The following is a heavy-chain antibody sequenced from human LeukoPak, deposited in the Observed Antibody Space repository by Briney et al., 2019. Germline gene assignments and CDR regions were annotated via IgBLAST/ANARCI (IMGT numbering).Heavy chain of an antibody. CDR3: AKEKVGATNYFDY. CDR1: GFTFSNYS. CDR2: ISSSNSYI. D-gene: IGHD1-26*01. J-gene: IGHJ4*02. Sequence: PGGSLRLSCAASGFTFSNYSMNWVRQAPGKGLEWVSSISSSNSYIYYADSVKGRFTISRDNAKNSLYLQMNSLRAEDTAVYYCAKEKVGATNYFDYWGQGTLVTVSS. V-gene: IGHV3-21*04.